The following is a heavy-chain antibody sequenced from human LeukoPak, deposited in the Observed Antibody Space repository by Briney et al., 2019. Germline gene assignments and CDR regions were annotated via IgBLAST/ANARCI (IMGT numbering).Heavy chain of an antibody. J-gene: IGHJ5*02. CDR2: MNPNSGNT. CDR1: GYTFTSYD. CDR3: ARDQRALLRYFDWSFDP. D-gene: IGHD3-9*01. Sequence: ASVKVSCKASGYTFTSYDISWVRQATGQGLEWMGWMNPNSGNTGYAQKFQGRVTITRNTSIRTAYMELSRLRSDDTAAYYCARDQRALLRYFDWSFDPWGQGTLVTVSS. V-gene: IGHV1-8*03.